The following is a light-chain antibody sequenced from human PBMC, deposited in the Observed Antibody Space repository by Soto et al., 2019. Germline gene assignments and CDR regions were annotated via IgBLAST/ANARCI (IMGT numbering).Light chain of an antibody. Sequence: QSALTQPASVSGSPGQSITISCTGTSSDVGSYNLVSWYQQHPGKAPKLMIYEGSKRPSGVSNRFYGSKSGNTASLTNSGLQAEDEADYYCCSYAGSSSYVFGTGTKLTVL. J-gene: IGLJ1*01. V-gene: IGLV2-23*01. CDR2: EGS. CDR3: CSYAGSSSYV. CDR1: SSDVGSYNL.